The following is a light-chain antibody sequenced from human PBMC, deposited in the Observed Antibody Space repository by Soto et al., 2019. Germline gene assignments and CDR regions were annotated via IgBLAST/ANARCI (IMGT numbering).Light chain of an antibody. J-gene: IGKJ1*01. CDR2: RAS. CDR3: QQYGSSPWT. Sequence: EIVLTQSPATLSLSPGERATLSCGASQSVGSNLAWYQQRPGQAPRLFIFRASSRAAGVPARFSARGSGTEFNLSISTLQSEDFAVYYCQQYGSSPWTFGQGTKVDIK. CDR1: QSVGSN. V-gene: IGKV3-15*01.